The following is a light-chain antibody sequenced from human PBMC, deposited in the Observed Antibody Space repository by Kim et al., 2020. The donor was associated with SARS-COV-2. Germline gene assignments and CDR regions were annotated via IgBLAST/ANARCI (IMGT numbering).Light chain of an antibody. V-gene: IGLV10-54*01. CDR2: RNN. CDR3: SAWDSSLSAGV. Sequence: RQTATLTCTGDSNNVGNQGAAWLQQHQGHPPKLLSYRNNNRPSGISERLSATRSGNTASLTITGLQPEDEADDYCSAWDSSLSAGVFGGGTQLTVL. J-gene: IGLJ3*02. CDR1: SNNVGNQG.